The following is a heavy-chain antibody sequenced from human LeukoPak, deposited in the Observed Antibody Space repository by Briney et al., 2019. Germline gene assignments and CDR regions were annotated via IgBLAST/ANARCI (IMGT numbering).Heavy chain of an antibody. D-gene: IGHD1-26*01. V-gene: IGHV4-61*02. J-gene: IGHJ5*02. CDR2: IYTSGST. CDR1: GGSISSGSYY. CDR3: ARGPVGPTDWFDP. Sequence: SQTLSPTCTVSGGSISSGSYYWSWIRQPAGKGLEWIGRIYTSGSTNYNPSLKSRVTISVDTSKNQFSLKLSSVTAADTAVYYCARGPVGPTDWFDPWGQGTLVTVSS.